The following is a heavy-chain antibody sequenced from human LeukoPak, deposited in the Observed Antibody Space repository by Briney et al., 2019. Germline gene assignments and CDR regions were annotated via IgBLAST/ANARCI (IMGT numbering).Heavy chain of an antibody. Sequence: SETLSLTCTVSGGSISSGSYYWSWIRQPAGKGLEWIGRIFYSGNTYDNPSLKSRVTISVDTSKNQFSLKLNSVTAADTAVYYCARHRSKWLQSSFDYWGQGTLVTVSS. CDR1: GGSISSGSYY. V-gene: IGHV4-39*01. J-gene: IGHJ4*02. D-gene: IGHD5-24*01. CDR2: IFYSGNT. CDR3: ARHRSKWLQSSFDY.